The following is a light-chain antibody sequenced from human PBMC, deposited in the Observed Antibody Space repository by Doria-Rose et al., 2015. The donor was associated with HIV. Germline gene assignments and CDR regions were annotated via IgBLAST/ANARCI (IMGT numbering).Light chain of an antibody. J-gene: IGKJ2*01. CDR3: QQYYTTPMYT. CDR2: GAS. V-gene: IGKV1-NL1*01. Sequence: MRQTPSSLSASVGDRVTITCRASQDISNSLAWYQQIPGKAPKLLVYGASRLETGVPSSFSGSGSGTDYTLTISSLQPEDFATYYCQQYYTTPMYTFGQGTKLEIK. CDR1: QDISNS.